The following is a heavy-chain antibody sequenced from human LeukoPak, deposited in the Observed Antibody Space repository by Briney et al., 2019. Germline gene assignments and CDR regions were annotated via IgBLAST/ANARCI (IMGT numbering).Heavy chain of an antibody. CDR2: ISGDTTYI. D-gene: IGHD1-1*01. Sequence: PGGSLRLSCAASGFTFSSYTMHWVRQIPGERPGWVSSISGDTTYIYYADSLKGRFTISRDNTNTSLFLQMNSLRAEDTATYFCARRGTDASFSFFDVWGQGTMVTVSS. CDR3: ARRGTDASFSFFDV. V-gene: IGHV3-21*01. J-gene: IGHJ3*01. CDR1: GFTFSSYT.